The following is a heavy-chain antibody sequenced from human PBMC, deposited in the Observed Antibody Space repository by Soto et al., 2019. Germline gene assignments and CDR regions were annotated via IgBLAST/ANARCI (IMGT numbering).Heavy chain of an antibody. V-gene: IGHV3-21*01. Sequence: EVQLVESGGGLVKPGGSLRLSCAASGFTFSSYSMNWVRQAPGKGLEWVSSISSSSSYIYYADSVKGRFTISRDNAKNSLYLQMNSLRAEDTAVYYCARGDSSSWDFDYWGQGTLVTASS. J-gene: IGHJ4*02. D-gene: IGHD6-13*01. CDR2: ISSSSSYI. CDR3: ARGDSSSWDFDY. CDR1: GFTFSSYS.